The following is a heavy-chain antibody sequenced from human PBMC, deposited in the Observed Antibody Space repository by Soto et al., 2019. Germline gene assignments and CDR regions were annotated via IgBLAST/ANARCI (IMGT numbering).Heavy chain of an antibody. V-gene: IGHV4-39*02. J-gene: IGHJ6*02. CDR1: GGSVSRGPYS. D-gene: IGHD1-26*01. CDR3: SRDFVVGGPTINYYYGMDV. CDR2: FRFNENT. Sequence: PSETLSLTCTVSGGSVSRGPYSWGWIRQTPGAGLEWIGTFRFNENTYYNPSLESRVTISVDASKNHFSLKVTSATVADTAVYFCSRDFVVGGPTINYYYGMDVWGQGTTVTVSS.